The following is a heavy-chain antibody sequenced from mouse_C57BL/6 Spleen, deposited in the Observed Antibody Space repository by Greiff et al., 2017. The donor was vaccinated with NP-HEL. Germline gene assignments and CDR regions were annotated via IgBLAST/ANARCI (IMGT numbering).Heavy chain of an antibody. Sequence: ESGPGMVKPSQSLSLTCTVTGYSITSGYDWHWIRHFPGNKLEWMGYISYSGSTNYNPSLKSRISITHDTSKNHFFLKLNSVTTEDTATYYCAREGAPYWYFDVWGTGTTVTVSS. V-gene: IGHV3-1*01. CDR2: ISYSGST. CDR1: GYSITSGYD. J-gene: IGHJ1*03. CDR3: AREGAPYWYFDV.